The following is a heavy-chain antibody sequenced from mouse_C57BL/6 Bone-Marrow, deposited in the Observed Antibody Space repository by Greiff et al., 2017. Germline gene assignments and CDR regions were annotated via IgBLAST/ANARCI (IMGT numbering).Heavy chain of an antibody. D-gene: IGHD2-5*01. CDR2: INYDGSST. CDR1: GFTFSDYY. Sequence: EVHLVESEGGLVQPGSSMKLSCTASGFTFSDYYMSWVRQVPEGGLEWVANINYDGSSTYYLDSLKSRFIISRENAKNILYLQLSSLKSEFTATYYCARRYSSYFYFGYWGQGTTLTVSS. J-gene: IGHJ2*01. V-gene: IGHV5-16*02. CDR3: ARRYSSYFYFGY.